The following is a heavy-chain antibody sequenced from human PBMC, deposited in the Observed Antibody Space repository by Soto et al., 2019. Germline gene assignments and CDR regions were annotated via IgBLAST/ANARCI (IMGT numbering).Heavy chain of an antibody. D-gene: IGHD3-3*01. CDR3: ARGQRFSDWFDP. CDR1: GGTISGYY. Sequence: QVQLQESGPGLVKPSETLSLNCTVTGGTISGYYWTWIRQSAGGGLEWIGRIYSSGSTNYNPSLKSRVTISLDTSMNHFSLRLSSVTAADTAVYYCARGQRFSDWFDPWGQGTLVTVSS. CDR2: IYSSGST. J-gene: IGHJ5*02. V-gene: IGHV4-4*07.